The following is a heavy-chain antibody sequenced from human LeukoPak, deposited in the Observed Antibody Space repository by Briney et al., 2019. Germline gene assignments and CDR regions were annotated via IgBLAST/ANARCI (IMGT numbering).Heavy chain of an antibody. Sequence: GGSLRLSCAASGFTFSSYSMNWVRQAPGKGLEWVSSISSSSSYIYYADSVKGRFTISRDNAKNSLYLQMNSLRAEDTAVYYCARQYCSGGSCSSFDYWGQGTLVNVSS. CDR2: ISSSSSYI. V-gene: IGHV3-21*01. CDR1: GFTFSSYS. CDR3: ARQYCSGGSCSSFDY. J-gene: IGHJ4*02. D-gene: IGHD2-15*01.